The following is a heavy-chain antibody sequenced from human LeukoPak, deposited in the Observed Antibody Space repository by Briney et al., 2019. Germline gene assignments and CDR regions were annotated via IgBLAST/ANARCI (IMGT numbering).Heavy chain of an antibody. Sequence: GGSLRLSCAASGFTFSSYWMSWVRQAPGEGLEWVANIKQDGSEKYYVDSVKGRFTISRDNAKNSLYLQMNSLRAEDTAVYYCAAQYYDFWSGYYGAFDYWGQGTLVTVSS. CDR1: GFTFSSYW. D-gene: IGHD3-3*01. V-gene: IGHV3-7*01. J-gene: IGHJ4*02. CDR3: AAQYYDFWSGYYGAFDY. CDR2: IKQDGSEK.